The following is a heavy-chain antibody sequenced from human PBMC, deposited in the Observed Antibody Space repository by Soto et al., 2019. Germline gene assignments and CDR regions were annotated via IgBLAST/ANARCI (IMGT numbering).Heavy chain of an antibody. J-gene: IGHJ6*02. CDR3: VRERGLSSFYGMDV. CDR2: IKEDGSEK. D-gene: IGHD3-10*01. Sequence: EVQLVESGGGLVQPGGSLRLSCAASGFTFSNYWMSWVRQVPGKGLAWVSNIKEDGSEKYYVDSVKGRFTISRDNAKNSVHLQMNSLRAEDTAVYYCVRERGLSSFYGMDVWGQGTTVTVSS. CDR1: GFTFSNYW. V-gene: IGHV3-7*01.